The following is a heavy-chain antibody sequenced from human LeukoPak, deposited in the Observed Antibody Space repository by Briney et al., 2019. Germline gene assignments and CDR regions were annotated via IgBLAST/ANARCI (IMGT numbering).Heavy chain of an antibody. CDR3: ARDQEGFDY. J-gene: IGHJ4*02. CDR1: GYTFTSNY. V-gene: IGHV1-46*01. CDR2: IYPRDGST. Sequence: ASVKVSCKASGYTFTSNYIHWVRQAPGQGLEWMGMIYPRDGSTSYVQKFQGRVTVTRDTSTSTVHMELSGLRSEDTAVYYCARDQEGFDYWGQGTLVTVSS.